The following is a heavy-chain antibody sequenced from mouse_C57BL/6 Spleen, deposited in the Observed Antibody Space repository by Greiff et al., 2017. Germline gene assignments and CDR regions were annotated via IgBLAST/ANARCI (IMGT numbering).Heavy chain of an antibody. V-gene: IGHV1-15*01. Sequence: VQLQQSGAELVRPGASVTLSCKASGYTFTDYEMHWVKQTPVHGLEWIGAIDPETGGTAYNQKFKGKAILTADKSSSTAYMERRSLTSEDSAVYYCTSLGAMDYWGQGTSVTVSS. CDR1: GYTFTDYE. CDR2: IDPETGGT. CDR3: TSLGAMDY. J-gene: IGHJ4*01.